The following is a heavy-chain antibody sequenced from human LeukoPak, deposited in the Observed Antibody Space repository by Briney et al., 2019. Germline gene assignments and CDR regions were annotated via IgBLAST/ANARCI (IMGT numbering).Heavy chain of an antibody. CDR3: ARVAAAHTSYYYYGMDV. CDR2: IWYDGSNK. D-gene: IGHD6-13*01. J-gene: IGHJ6*02. Sequence: GRSLRLSCAASGFTFSSYGMHWVRQAPGKGLEWVAVIWYDGSNKYYADSVKGRFTISRDNSKNTLYLQMNSLRAEDTAVYYCARVAAAHTSYYYYGMDVWGQGTRSPSP. CDR1: GFTFSSYG. V-gene: IGHV3-33*01.